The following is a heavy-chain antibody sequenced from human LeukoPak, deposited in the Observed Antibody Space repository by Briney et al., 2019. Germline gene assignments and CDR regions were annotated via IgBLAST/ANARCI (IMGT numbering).Heavy chain of an antibody. CDR2: IYRDDST. CDR3: ARQIYFDY. Sequence: GGSLRLSCAASGFTVSSNYMSWVRQAPGKGLEWVSIIYRDDSTYYADSVKGRFTISRDNSKNTLYLQMNSLRAEDTAVYYCARQIYFDYWGQGTLVTVSS. V-gene: IGHV3-53*01. CDR1: GFTVSSNY. J-gene: IGHJ4*02.